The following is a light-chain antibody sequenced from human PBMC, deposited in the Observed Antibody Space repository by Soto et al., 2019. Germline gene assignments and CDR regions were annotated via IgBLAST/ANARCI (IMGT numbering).Light chain of an antibody. CDR3: QQYATSPWT. CDR1: QSVSSN. V-gene: IGKV3-20*01. Sequence: EIVMTQSTATLSVSSGERATLSCGASQSVSSNLAWYQQKPGQAPRLLIYGASSRATGIPDRFGGSGYGTDFNLTISRLEPEDFALYYCQQYATSPWTFGQGTKVDI. CDR2: GAS. J-gene: IGKJ1*01.